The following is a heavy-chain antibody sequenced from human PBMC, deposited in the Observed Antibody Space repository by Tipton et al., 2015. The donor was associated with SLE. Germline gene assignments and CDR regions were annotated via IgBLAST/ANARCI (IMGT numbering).Heavy chain of an antibody. CDR2: ISAYNGNT. CDR1: GYTFTSYG. J-gene: IGHJ6*03. D-gene: IGHD4-17*01. V-gene: IGHV1-18*01. CDR3: ARVGDSYYDYYMDV. Sequence: QSGPEVKKPGASVKVSCKASGYTFTSYGISWVRQAPGQGLEWMGWISAYNGNTKYGKKLQGRVTMTTDTSTGTAYMELRSLRSDDTAVYYWARVGDSYYDYYMDVWGKGTPVPVSS.